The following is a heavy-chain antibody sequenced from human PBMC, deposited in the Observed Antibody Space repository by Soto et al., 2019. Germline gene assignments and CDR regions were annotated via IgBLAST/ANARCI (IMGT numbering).Heavy chain of an antibody. J-gene: IGHJ2*01. CDR2: IIPIFGTA. Sequence: ASVKVSCKASGGTFSSYAISWVRQAPGQGLEWMGGIIPIFGTANYAQKFQGRVTITADESTSTAYMELSSLRSEDTAVYYCAGAAGRMEPSYYWYFDLWGRGTLVTVSS. D-gene: IGHD3-10*01. CDR3: AGAAGRMEPSYYWYFDL. CDR1: GGTFSSYA. V-gene: IGHV1-69*13.